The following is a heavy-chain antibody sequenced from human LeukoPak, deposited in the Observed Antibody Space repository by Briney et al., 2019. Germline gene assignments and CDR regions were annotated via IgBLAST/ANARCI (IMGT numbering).Heavy chain of an antibody. D-gene: IGHD3-3*01. J-gene: IGHJ5*02. CDR2: IYTSGST. CDR1: GGSISSYY. CDR3: ARDTLYYDFWSGYPPKNWFDP. V-gene: IGHV4-4*07. Sequence: PSETLSLTCTVSGGSISSYYWSWIRQPAGKGLEWIGRIYTSGSTNYNPSLKSRVTMSVDTSKNQFSLRLSSVTAADTAVYYCARDTLYYDFWSGYPPKNWFDPWGQGTLVTVSS.